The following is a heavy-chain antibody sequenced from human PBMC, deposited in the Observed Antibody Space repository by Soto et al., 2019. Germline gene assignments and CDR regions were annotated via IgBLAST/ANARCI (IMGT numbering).Heavy chain of an antibody. CDR1: GGSISFYY. CDR2: IYYSGAT. CDR3: ARVPYSSSWYFLDY. D-gene: IGHD6-13*01. J-gene: IGHJ4*02. Sequence: SETLSLTCTVSGGSISFYYWGWIRQPPGKGLEWIGYIYYSGATKYNPSLKSRVTISVDTSKNQFSLKLSSVTAADTAVYYCARVPYSSSWYFLDYWGQGTLVTVSS. V-gene: IGHV4-59*01.